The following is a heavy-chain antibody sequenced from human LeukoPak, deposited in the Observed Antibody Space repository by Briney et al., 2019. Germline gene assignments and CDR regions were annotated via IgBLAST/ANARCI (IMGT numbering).Heavy chain of an antibody. V-gene: IGHV3-15*01. D-gene: IGHD3-10*01. Sequence: GGSLRLSCAASGFTFSNAWMSWVRQAPGKGLEWVGRIKSKTDGGTTDYAAPVKGRFTISRDDSKNTLYLQMNSLKTEDTAVYYCTTGTMVRGGNDYWGQGTLVTVSS. CDR1: GFTFSNAW. CDR3: TTGTMVRGGNDY. CDR2: IKSKTDGGTT. J-gene: IGHJ4*02.